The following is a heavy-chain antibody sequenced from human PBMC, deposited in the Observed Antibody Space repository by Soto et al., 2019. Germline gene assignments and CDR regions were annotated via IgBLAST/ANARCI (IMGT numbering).Heavy chain of an antibody. V-gene: IGHV3-15*01. CDR2: IKSKTDGGTT. CDR1: GFTFSNAW. Sequence: GGSLRLSCAASGFTFSNAWMSWVRQAPGKGLEWVGRIKSKTDGGTTDYAAPVKGRFTISRDDSKNTLYLQMNSLKTEDTAVYYCTTLKTYYDFWSGYYKSDYYGMDVWGQGTTVT. J-gene: IGHJ6*02. D-gene: IGHD3-3*01. CDR3: TTLKTYYDFWSGYYKSDYYGMDV.